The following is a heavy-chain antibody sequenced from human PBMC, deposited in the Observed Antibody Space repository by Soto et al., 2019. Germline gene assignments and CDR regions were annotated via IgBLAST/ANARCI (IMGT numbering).Heavy chain of an antibody. Sequence: PSETLSLTCTVSNGSLISNYCICSRHSPGKGLEWIGNIYYSGSTNYNPSLKSRVTMSVDTSKNQFTLKLSSVTAADTGVYFCARSFMVPVDFFDYWGQGTPVTVSS. CDR3: ARSFMVPVDFFDY. J-gene: IGHJ4*02. CDR2: IYYSGST. D-gene: IGHD3-10*01. V-gene: IGHV4-59*01. CDR1: NGSLISNY.